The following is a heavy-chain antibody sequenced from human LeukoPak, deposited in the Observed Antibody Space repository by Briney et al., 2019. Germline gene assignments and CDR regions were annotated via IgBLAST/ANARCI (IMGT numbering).Heavy chain of an antibody. CDR3: ARDFGETSLPNWFDP. V-gene: IGHV4-38-2*02. CDR1: GMSITSRHY. J-gene: IGHJ5*02. D-gene: IGHD3-16*01. CDR2: TSHSDSP. Sequence: SETLPLTCSVSGMSITSRHYWGWIRQPPGKGLEWIGSTSHSDSPYYNPSLESRVTISLDTSRNQFSLKLTSVTAADTAVYYCARDFGETSLPNWFDPWGQGTLVIVSS.